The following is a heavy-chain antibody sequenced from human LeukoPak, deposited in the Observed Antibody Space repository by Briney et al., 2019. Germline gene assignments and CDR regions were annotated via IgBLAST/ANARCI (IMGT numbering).Heavy chain of an antibody. J-gene: IGHJ4*02. Sequence: SETLSLSCIVSGDSMNSHYWSWIRQPAGKGLEWIGRIYSDGNTHYNPSFESRVTMSVDMSKKQFSLKLTSVTAADTAVYYCARDRNGDGATYLSFWGQGTLVTVSS. CDR1: GDSMNSHY. D-gene: IGHD4/OR15-4a*01. CDR2: IYSDGNT. CDR3: ARDRNGDGATYLSF. V-gene: IGHV4-4*07.